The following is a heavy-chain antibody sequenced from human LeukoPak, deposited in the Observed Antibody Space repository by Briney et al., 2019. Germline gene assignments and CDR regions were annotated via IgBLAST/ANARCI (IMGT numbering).Heavy chain of an antibody. CDR2: IHRDGSTT. V-gene: IGHV3-74*01. J-gene: IGHJ4*02. CDR1: GFSFSSFW. Sequence: GGSLRLSCAASGFSFSSFWMHWVRQVPGKGLVWVSHIHRDGSTTSYADSVKGRFTISRDDAKNTVYLQMNSLRAEDTAVYYCARGGSGCFDYWGQGSLVTVSS. D-gene: IGHD6-19*01. CDR3: ARGGSGCFDY.